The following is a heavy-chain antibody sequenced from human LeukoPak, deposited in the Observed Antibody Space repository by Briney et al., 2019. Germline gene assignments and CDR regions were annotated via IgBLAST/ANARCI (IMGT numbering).Heavy chain of an antibody. J-gene: IGHJ3*02. CDR2: ISSSSSYI. CDR1: GFTFSSYS. V-gene: IGHV3-21*01. Sequence: PGRSLRLSCAASGFTFSSYSMNWVRQAPGKGLEWVSSISSSSSYIYYADSVKGRFTISRDNAKNSLYLQMNSLRAGDTSVYYCARETTVDAFDIWGQGTMVTVSS. CDR3: ARETTVDAFDI. D-gene: IGHD4-17*01.